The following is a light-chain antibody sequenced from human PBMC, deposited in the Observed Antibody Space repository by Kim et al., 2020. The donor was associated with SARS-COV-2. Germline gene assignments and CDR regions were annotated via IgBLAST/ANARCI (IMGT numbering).Light chain of an antibody. CDR3: CSHTSGRTFV. CDR2: DVT. CDR1: SGDVGGAYSY. V-gene: IGLV2-14*03. Sequence: QSITSACTGTSGDVGGAYSYVSWYVQHPGKAPKIMIFDVTKRPSGVSNRFSGSKSGNTASLTISGLQAEDEADYYCCSHTSGRTFVFGSGTKVTVL. J-gene: IGLJ1*01.